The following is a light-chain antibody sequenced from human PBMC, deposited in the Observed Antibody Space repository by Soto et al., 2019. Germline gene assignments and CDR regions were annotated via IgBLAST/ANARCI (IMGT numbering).Light chain of an antibody. Sequence: DIQMTQSPSSLSASVGDRNTITCQASEDIDNYLHWYQQKPGKAPKLLIYDASNLETGVPSRFSGSGSGTDFSFTISSLQPEDIATYYCQQYDYMPYTFGQGTKLEIK. J-gene: IGKJ2*01. CDR1: EDIDNY. CDR2: DAS. CDR3: QQYDYMPYT. V-gene: IGKV1-33*01.